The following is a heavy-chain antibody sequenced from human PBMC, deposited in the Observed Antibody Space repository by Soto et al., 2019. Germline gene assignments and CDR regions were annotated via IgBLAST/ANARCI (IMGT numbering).Heavy chain of an antibody. Sequence: QLQLQESGPGLVKPSETLSLTCTVSGGSISSSSYYWGWIRQPPGKGLEWIGSIYFSGSTYYNPSLKSRVTISVDTSKNQFSLKLSSVTAADTAVYYCASSIDCSGGSCYVNYWGQGTLVTVSS. CDR2: IYFSGST. CDR3: ASSIDCSGGSCYVNY. CDR1: GGSISSSSYY. D-gene: IGHD2-15*01. V-gene: IGHV4-39*01. J-gene: IGHJ4*02.